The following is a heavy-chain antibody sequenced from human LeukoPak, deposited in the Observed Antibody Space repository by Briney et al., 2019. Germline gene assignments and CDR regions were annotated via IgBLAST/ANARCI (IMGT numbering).Heavy chain of an antibody. D-gene: IGHD3-3*01. CDR1: GFTFSSYG. CDR3: AKSTSIFGVVSDY. J-gene: IGHJ4*02. V-gene: IGHV3-30-3*02. CDR2: ISYDGSNK. Sequence: GSLRLSCAASGFTFSSYGTHWVRQAPGKGLEWVAVISYDGSNKYYADSVKGRFTISRDNSKNTLYLQMNSLRAEDTAVYYCAKSTSIFGVVSDYWGQGTLVTVSS.